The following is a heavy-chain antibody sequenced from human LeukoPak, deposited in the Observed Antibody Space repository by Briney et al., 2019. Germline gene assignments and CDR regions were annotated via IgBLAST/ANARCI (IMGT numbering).Heavy chain of an antibody. J-gene: IGHJ6*03. CDR3: AGLWSGFYYYMDV. CDR2: IYYSGST. Sequence: PSETLSLTCTVSGGSISSYYWSWIRQPPGKGLEWIGYIYYSGSTNYNPSLKSRVTISVDTSKNQFSLKLSSVTAADTAMYYCAGLWSGFYYYMDVWGKGTTVTVSS. V-gene: IGHV4-59*01. D-gene: IGHD3-3*01. CDR1: GGSISSYY.